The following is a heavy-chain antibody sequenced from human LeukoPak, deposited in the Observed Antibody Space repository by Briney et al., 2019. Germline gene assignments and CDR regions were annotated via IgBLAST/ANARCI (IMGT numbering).Heavy chain of an antibody. J-gene: IGHJ4*02. D-gene: IGHD5-18*01. CDR1: GFTFSSYA. CDR3: AKASWIQLWLPDY. V-gene: IGHV3-23*01. CDR2: ISGSGGST. Sequence: GGSLRLSCAASGFTFSSYAMSWVRQAPGKGLEWVSAISGSGGSTYYADSVKGRFTISRDNSKNTLYLQMYSLRAEDTAVYYCAKASWIQLWLPDYWGQGTLVTVSS.